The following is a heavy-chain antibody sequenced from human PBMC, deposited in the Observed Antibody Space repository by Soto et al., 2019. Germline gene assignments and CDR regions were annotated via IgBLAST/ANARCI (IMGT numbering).Heavy chain of an antibody. J-gene: IGHJ4*02. CDR2: IYYSGST. D-gene: IGHD2-21*01. Sequence: PSETLSLTCTVSGGSISSYYWSWIRQPPGKGLEWIGYIYYSGSTNYNPSLKSRVTISVDTSKNQFSLKLSSVTAADTAVYYCAGRWGGTFYYCSQGTLVTVSS. CDR1: GGSISSYY. V-gene: IGHV4-59*01. CDR3: AGRWGGTFYY.